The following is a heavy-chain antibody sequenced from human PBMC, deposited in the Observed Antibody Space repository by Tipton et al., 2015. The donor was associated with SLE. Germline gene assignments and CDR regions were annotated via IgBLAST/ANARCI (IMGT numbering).Heavy chain of an antibody. CDR2: MYASGST. D-gene: IGHD6-13*01. CDR1: DGSISDYY. V-gene: IGHV4-4*07. CDR3: ARDPGLYSSTWVFGH. Sequence: TLSLTCTVSDGSISDYYWTWIRQPAGEGLGWIGRMYASGSTNYNPSLRSRAAMSVDASKSHFSLQLTSVTAAETAVYYCARDPGLYSSTWVFGHWGQGTLVTVSS. J-gene: IGHJ4*02.